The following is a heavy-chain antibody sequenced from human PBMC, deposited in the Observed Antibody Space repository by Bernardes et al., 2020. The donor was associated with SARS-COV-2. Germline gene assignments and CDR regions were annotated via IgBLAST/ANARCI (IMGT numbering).Heavy chain of an antibody. CDR1: GGSFTSHF. CDR3: ARVHLSIIMPVSTTAYYAMDV. J-gene: IGHJ6*02. V-gene: IGHV4-34*01. Sequence: SETLSLTCAVYGGSFTSHFWSWFRQPPGKGLEWIGEINHAGDAIYNPSLWSRVTISLDTSKSHFSLSVTSVTAADTAVYYCARVHLSIIMPVSTTAYYAMDVWGQGTTVTVSS. CDR2: INHAGDA. D-gene: IGHD1-1*01.